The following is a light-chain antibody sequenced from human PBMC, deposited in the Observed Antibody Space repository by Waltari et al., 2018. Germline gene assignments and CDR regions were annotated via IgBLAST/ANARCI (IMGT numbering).Light chain of an antibody. CDR1: SLRSYT. V-gene: IGLV3-19*01. Sequence: SSELTPDPAVSVALGQTVRLTCRGGSLRSYTASWYQQKPGRAPLLVIHTNDTRPPELPDRFSCSTSGNTASLTITGTQAEDEADYYCNSRDSSGYQVIFGGGTKLTVL. CDR2: TND. CDR3: NSRDSSGYQVI. J-gene: IGLJ2*01.